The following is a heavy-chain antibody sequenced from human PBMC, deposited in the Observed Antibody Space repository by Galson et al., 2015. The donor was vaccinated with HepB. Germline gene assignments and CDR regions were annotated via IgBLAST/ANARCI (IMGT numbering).Heavy chain of an antibody. J-gene: IGHJ4*02. V-gene: IGHV2-5*02. Sequence: PALVKPTQTLTLTCDFSGFSLITTGVGVGWIRLPPGKALEWLALIYWDDDKRYSPSLKTRVTVTKDPSKNQVVLTMTNMDPVDTATYYCARWASGSRSLFFDHWGQGTVVTVSS. CDR1: GFSLITTGVG. D-gene: IGHD5-12*01. CDR2: IYWDDDK. CDR3: ARWASGSRSLFFDH.